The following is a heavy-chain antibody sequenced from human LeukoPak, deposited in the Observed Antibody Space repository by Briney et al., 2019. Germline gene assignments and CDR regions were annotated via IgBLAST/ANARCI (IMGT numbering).Heavy chain of an antibody. CDR3: ARHGRIGGNSEGDALDI. CDR1: GGSISSSSYY. CDR2: IYYSGST. J-gene: IGHJ3*02. Sequence: SETLSLTCTVSGGSISSSSYYWGWIRQPPGKGLEWIGSIYYSGSTYYNPSLKSRVTISIDTSKNQFSLKLTSVTAADTAVYYCARHGRIGGNSEGDALDIWGQGTMVTVSS. V-gene: IGHV4-39*01. D-gene: IGHD4-23*01.